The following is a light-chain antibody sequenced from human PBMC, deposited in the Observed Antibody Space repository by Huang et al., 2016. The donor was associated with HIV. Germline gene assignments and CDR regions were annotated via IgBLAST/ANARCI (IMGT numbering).Light chain of an antibody. CDR2: GAS. CDR1: QSVSSN. Sequence: EIIMTQSPATLSVSPGERATLSCRASQSVSSNLAWYQQKPGQAPRLLIYGASTRATGIPARFSGSGSGTEFTLTISSLKSEDFAIYYCQQYNNWPPCTFGQGTKLEI. CDR3: QQYNNWPPCT. V-gene: IGKV3-15*01. J-gene: IGKJ2*02.